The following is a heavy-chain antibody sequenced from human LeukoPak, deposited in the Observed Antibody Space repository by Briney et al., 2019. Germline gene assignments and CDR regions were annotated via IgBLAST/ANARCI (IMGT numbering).Heavy chain of an antibody. CDR2: ISWNSGSI. CDR3: AKDMGRWLQFSFDY. Sequence: GGSLRLSCAASGFTFDDYAMHWVRQAPGKGLEWVSGISWNSGSIGYADSVKGRFTISRDNAKNSLYLQMNSLRAEDMALYYCAKDMGRWLQFSFDYWGQGTLVTVSS. V-gene: IGHV3-9*03. CDR1: GFTFDDYA. J-gene: IGHJ4*02. D-gene: IGHD5-24*01.